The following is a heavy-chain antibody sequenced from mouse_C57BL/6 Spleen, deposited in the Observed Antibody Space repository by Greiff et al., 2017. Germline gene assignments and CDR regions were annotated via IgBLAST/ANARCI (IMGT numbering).Heavy chain of an antibody. J-gene: IGHJ4*01. V-gene: IGHV2-2*01. CDR3: AKYNLGARDY. D-gene: IGHD4-1*01. CDR1: GFSLTSYG. Sequence: QVQLQQSGPGLVQPSQSLSITCTVSGFSLTSYGVHWVRQSPGKGLEWLGVIWSGGSTVYNAAFISRLSISKDNSKSQVFFEMSSLQSDDTAIYYCAKYNLGARDYWGQGTSVTVSS. CDR2: IWSGGST.